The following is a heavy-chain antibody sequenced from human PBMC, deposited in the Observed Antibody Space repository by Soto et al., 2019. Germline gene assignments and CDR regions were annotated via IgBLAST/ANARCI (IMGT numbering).Heavy chain of an antibody. Sequence: PGGSLRLSCAASGFTFSSYGMHWVRQAPGKGLEWVAVIWYDGSNRYYADSVKGRFTISRDNSKNTLYLQMNSLRAEDTAVYYCARDSLNYYDSSGYYYLGCFHPWGQGTLVTVSS. CDR1: GFTFSSYG. D-gene: IGHD3-22*01. J-gene: IGHJ5*02. V-gene: IGHV3-33*01. CDR2: IWYDGSNR. CDR3: ARDSLNYYDSSGYYYLGCFHP.